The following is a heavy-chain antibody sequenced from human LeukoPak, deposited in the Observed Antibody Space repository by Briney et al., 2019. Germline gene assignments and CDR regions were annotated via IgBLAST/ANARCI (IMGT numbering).Heavy chain of an antibody. CDR3: ARGLWYFDL. Sequence: PSETLSLTCNVSGDSISSSRYYWSWIRVPPGKGLEWIGSIYYAGSTYYNPSLKSRVTISVDTSKNQFSLKLSSVTAADTAVYYCARGLWYFDLWGRGTLVTVSS. J-gene: IGHJ2*01. V-gene: IGHV4-39*07. CDR1: GDSISSSRYY. CDR2: IYYAGST.